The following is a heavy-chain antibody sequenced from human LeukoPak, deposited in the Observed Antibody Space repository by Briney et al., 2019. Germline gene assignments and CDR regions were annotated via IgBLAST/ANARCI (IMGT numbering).Heavy chain of an antibody. V-gene: IGHV3-30*02. CDR1: VFTFSSYG. Sequence: GGSLRLSCAPSVFTFSSYGMCWVRQAPGQELEWVAFIRYDESNKYYADSVKGRFTISRDSSKNTLYLQMNSLRAEDTAVYYCAKLNSEWHTADYWGQGTLVTVSS. CDR3: AKLNSEWHTADY. D-gene: IGHD2-8*01. CDR2: IRYDESNK. J-gene: IGHJ4*02.